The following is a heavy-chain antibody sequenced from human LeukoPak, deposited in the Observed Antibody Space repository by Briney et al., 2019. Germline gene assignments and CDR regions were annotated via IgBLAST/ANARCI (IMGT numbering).Heavy chain of an antibody. D-gene: IGHD6-19*01. CDR2: ISSSGSTI. Sequence: AGGSLRLSCAAPGFTFSSYEMNWVRQAPGKGLEWVSYISSSGSTIYYADSVKGRFTISRDNAKNSLYLQMNSLRAEGTAVYYCARRGQWPGLHYYYGMDVWGKGTTVTVSS. CDR1: GFTFSSYE. J-gene: IGHJ6*04. CDR3: ARRGQWPGLHYYYGMDV. V-gene: IGHV3-48*03.